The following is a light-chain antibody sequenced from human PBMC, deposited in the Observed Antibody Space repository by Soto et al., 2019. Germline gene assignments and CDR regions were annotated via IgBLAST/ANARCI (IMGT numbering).Light chain of an antibody. CDR2: NNN. Sequence: QSALTQPPSASGTPGQRVTISCSGSSSNIGSNTVNWYQQLPGTAPKLLIYNNNQRPSGVPDRFSGSKSGTSASLAISGLQSEDEADYYCAAWDDSLNGYVLGTGTKVTVL. CDR3: AAWDDSLNGYV. CDR1: SSNIGSNT. J-gene: IGLJ1*01. V-gene: IGLV1-44*01.